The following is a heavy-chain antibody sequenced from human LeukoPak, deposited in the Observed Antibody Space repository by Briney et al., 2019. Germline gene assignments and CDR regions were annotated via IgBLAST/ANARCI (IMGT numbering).Heavy chain of an antibody. V-gene: IGHV3-30*03. J-gene: IGHJ4*02. Sequence: PGGSLRLSCAASGFTFSSYGIHWVRQAPGKGLEWVAFISYDGSNKYYADSVKDRFTISRDKSKRTLYLQMNSLRAEDTAVYYCARALEMATISPFDYWGQGTLVTVSS. CDR2: ISYDGSNK. CDR1: GFTFSSYG. D-gene: IGHD5-24*01. CDR3: ARALEMATISPFDY.